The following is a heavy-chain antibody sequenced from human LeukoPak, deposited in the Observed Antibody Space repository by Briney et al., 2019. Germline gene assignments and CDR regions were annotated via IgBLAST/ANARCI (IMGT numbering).Heavy chain of an antibody. Sequence: GGSLRLSCAVSGFNFDDYAIHWVRQGPGKGLEWVAGISANGGFISYGESVKGRFTISRDNPRNSVFLQMNFLRAEDMTMYFCTKEVQRWHSYFYRPSYALDIWGQGTMVSVSS. V-gene: IGHV3-9*03. J-gene: IGHJ3*02. CDR2: ISANGGFI. D-gene: IGHD3-22*01. CDR3: TKEVQRWHSYFYRPSYALDI. CDR1: GFNFDDYA.